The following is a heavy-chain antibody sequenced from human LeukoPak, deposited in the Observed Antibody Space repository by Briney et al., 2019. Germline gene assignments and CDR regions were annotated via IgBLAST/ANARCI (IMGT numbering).Heavy chain of an antibody. CDR1: GFTFSNAW. J-gene: IGHJ4*02. CDR3: ARGRWTATETTYYLDY. CDR2: INAGNGRT. Sequence: GGSLRLSCAASGFTFSNAWMSWVRQAPGKGLEWMGWINAGNGRTEYSQNFQGRATITRDRSANTAYMELSSLRSEDTSIYYCARGRWTATETTYYLDYWGQGTLVTVSS. V-gene: IGHV1-3*01. D-gene: IGHD4-17*01.